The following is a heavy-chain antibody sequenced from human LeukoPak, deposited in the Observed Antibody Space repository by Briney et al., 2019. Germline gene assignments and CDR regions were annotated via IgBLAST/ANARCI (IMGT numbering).Heavy chain of an antibody. Sequence: SQTLSLTCTVSGGSISSGGYYWSWIRQPPGKGLEWIGYIYHSGSTYYNPSLKSRVTISVDRSKNQFSLKLSSVTAADTAVYYCARRDSSSWHFDYWGQGTLVTVSS. J-gene: IGHJ4*02. CDR3: ARRDSSSWHFDY. CDR2: IYHSGST. V-gene: IGHV4-30-2*01. D-gene: IGHD6-13*01. CDR1: GGSISSGGYY.